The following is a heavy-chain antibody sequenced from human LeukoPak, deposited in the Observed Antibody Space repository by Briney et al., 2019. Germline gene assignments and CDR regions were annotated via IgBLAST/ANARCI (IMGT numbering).Heavy chain of an antibody. CDR2: INAGNGDT. V-gene: IGHV1-3*01. J-gene: IGHJ5*02. CDR1: GYTFTSYA. CDR3: ARDRVAVAGKGRWFDP. Sequence: ASVKVSCKASGYTFTSYAMHWVRRAPGQRLEWMGWINAGNGDTKYSQKFQGRVTITRDTSASTVYMELSSLRSEDTAVYYCARDRVAVAGKGRWFDPWGQGTLVTVSS. D-gene: IGHD6-19*01.